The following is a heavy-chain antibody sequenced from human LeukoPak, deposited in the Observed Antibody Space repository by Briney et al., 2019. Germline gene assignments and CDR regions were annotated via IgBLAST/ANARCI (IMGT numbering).Heavy chain of an antibody. CDR2: ISSSGSTI. D-gene: IGHD5-24*01. J-gene: IGHJ5*02. CDR3: ARSFVEMATITHDP. CDR1: GFTFSSYE. V-gene: IGHV3-48*03. Sequence: GGSLRLSCAASGFTFSSYEMNWVRQAPGKGLERVSYISSSGSTIYYADSVKGRFTISRDNAKNSLYLQMNSLRAEDTAVYYCARSFVEMATITHDPWGQGTLVTVSS.